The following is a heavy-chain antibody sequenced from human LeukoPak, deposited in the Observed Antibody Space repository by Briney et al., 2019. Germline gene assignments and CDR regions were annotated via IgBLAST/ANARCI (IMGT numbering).Heavy chain of an antibody. CDR2: ISSSGGST. CDR3: AKVTTGYYYYYMDV. D-gene: IGHD4-17*01. CDR1: GFTLSSYA. V-gene: IGHV3-23*01. Sequence: GGSLRLSCAASGFTLSSYAMSWVRQARGKGLEWVSGISSSGGSTYYADSVKGRFTISRDNSKNTLYLQTNSLRAEDTAVYYCAKVTTGYYYYYMDVWGKGTTVTVSS. J-gene: IGHJ6*03.